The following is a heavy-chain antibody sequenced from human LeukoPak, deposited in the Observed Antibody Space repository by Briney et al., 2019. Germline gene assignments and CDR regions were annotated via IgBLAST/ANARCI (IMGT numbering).Heavy chain of an antibody. CDR3: ARGYCSGGSCWDPFDY. CDR1: GYTFTSYA. J-gene: IGHJ4*02. Sequence: GASVKVSCKASGYTFTSYAMHWVRQAPGQRLEWMGWINAGNGNTKYSQKFRGRVTITRDTSASTAYMELSSLRSEDTAVYYCARGYCSGGSCWDPFDYWGQGTLVTVSS. D-gene: IGHD2-15*01. V-gene: IGHV1-3*01. CDR2: INAGNGNT.